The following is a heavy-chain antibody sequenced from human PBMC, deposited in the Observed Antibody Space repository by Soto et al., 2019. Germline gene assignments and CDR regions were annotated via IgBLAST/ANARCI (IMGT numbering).Heavy chain of an antibody. V-gene: IGHV4-30-2*01. CDR1: GGSISSGGYS. D-gene: IGHD1-26*01. CDR2: IFPSGST. J-gene: IGHJ2*01. CDR3: AREDASGSPDWYFDL. Sequence: QLQLQESGSGLVKPSQTLSLTCGVSGGSISSGGYSWSWIRQPPGKGLEWIGYIFPSGSTYYNPSLKSRVPLSIDGSKNQFSLKVSSVTAADTARYYCAREDASGSPDWYFDLWGRGTLVTVSS.